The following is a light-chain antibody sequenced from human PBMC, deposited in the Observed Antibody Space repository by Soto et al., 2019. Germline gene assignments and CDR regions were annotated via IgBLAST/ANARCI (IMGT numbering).Light chain of an antibody. Sequence: QSALTQPASVSGSPGQSITISCTGISSDVGTYNYVSWYQQHPGKAPKVMIYDVSNRPSGVSNRFSGSKSGNTASLTISGLQAEDEADYYCSSYTSSSTPLYVFGTGTKVTVL. CDR3: SSYTSSSTPLYV. CDR2: DVS. V-gene: IGLV2-14*01. CDR1: SSDVGTYNY. J-gene: IGLJ1*01.